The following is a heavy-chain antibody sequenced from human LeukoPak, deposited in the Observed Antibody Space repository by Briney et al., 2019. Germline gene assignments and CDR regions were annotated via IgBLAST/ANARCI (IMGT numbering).Heavy chain of an antibody. J-gene: IGHJ6*03. V-gene: IGHV1-58*02. CDR3: AADPGSSWYGRYYMDV. D-gene: IGHD6-13*01. CDR2: IVVGSGNT. CDR1: GFTFTSSA. Sequence: ASVKVSCKASGFTFTSSAMQWVRQARGQRLEWIGWIVVGSGNTNYAQKFQERVTITRDMSTSTAYMELSSLRSEDTAVYYCAADPGSSWYGRYYMDVWGKGTTVTISS.